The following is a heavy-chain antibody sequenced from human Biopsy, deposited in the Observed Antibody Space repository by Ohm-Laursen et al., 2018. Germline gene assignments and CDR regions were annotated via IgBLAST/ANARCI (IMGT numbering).Heavy chain of an antibody. Sequence: TLSLTCAVSGYSIKSGYYWGWIRQPPGKGLEWIGNIYHSGSTCYNPSLKSRVTISVDTSKNQFSLRLNSVTAADTAVYYCARATNSTGWPYYYFYGMDVWGQGTTVTVSS. D-gene: IGHD2/OR15-2a*01. CDR3: ARATNSTGWPYYYFYGMDV. J-gene: IGHJ6*02. CDR2: IYHSGST. CDR1: GYSIKSGYY. V-gene: IGHV4-38-2*01.